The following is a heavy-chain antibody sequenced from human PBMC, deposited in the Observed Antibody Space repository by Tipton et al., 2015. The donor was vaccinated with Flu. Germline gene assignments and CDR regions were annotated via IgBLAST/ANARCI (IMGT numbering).Heavy chain of an antibody. CDR1: GDSVNSYF. CDR2: IRYSGTT. J-gene: IGHJ4*02. V-gene: IGHV4-59*08. D-gene: IGHD3/OR15-3a*01. Sequence: TLSLTCTVSGDSVNSYFWNWIRQPPGKGLEWVGYIRYSGTTNYNPSLKSRITMSLDTSKNQFSLNLDFVTAADTAVYSCARLLGERGSGLAYWGRGTLVTVSS. CDR3: ARLLGERGSGLAY.